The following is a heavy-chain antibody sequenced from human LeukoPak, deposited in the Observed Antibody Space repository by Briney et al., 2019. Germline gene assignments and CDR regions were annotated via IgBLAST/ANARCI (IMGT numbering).Heavy chain of an antibody. CDR1: GGSISSYY. D-gene: IGHD5-24*01. J-gene: IGHJ5*02. V-gene: IGHV4-4*09. CDR3: ARLPEGGYATSLGWLDP. Sequence: SETLSLTCTVSGGSISSYYWSWIRQPPGKGLEWIGYIYTSGSTNYNPSLKSRVTISADTSKNQLSLNLSSVTAADTAVYFCARLPEGGYATSLGWLDPWGQGTRVTVSS. CDR2: IYTSGST.